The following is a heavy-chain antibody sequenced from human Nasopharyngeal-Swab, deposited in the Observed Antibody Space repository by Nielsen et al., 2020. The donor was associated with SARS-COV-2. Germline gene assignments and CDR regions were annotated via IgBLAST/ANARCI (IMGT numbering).Heavy chain of an antibody. CDR2: ISSSGSTI. D-gene: IGHD2-8*01. V-gene: IGHV3-11*04. J-gene: IGHJ6*02. CDR3: ARDILRRIVLMVYEDYYGMDV. CDR1: GFTFSDYY. Sequence: SLKISCAASGFTFSDYYMSWIRQAPGKGLEWVSYISSSGSTIYYADSVKGRFTISRDNAKNSLYLQMNSLRAEDTAVYYCARDILRRIVLMVYEDYYGMDVWGQGTTVTVSS.